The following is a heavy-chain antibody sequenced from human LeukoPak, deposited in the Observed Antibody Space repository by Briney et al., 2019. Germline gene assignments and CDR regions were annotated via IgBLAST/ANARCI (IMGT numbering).Heavy chain of an antibody. V-gene: IGHV3-48*03. Sequence: PGGSLRLSCAASGFTFSSYEMNWVRQAPGKGLELVSYIGGSGSTIYYADSVKGRFTISRDNAKNSLYLQMNRLRGEDTAVYYCARDYLVGGTDAFDIWGQGTMVTVSS. CDR2: IGGSGSTI. J-gene: IGHJ3*02. CDR1: GFTFSSYE. D-gene: IGHD1-1*01. CDR3: ARDYLVGGTDAFDI.